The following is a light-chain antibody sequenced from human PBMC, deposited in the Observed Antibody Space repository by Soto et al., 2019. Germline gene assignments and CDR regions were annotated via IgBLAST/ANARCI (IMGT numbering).Light chain of an antibody. J-gene: IGKJ1*01. CDR1: QSVSSN. Sequence: EMVMTQSPATRSVSLGEGGTLSWRASQSVSSNLAWYQQKPGQAPRLLIYGASTRATGIPARFSGSGSGTECTPTISSLQSEDLAVYYFQQYNNWPRTFGPGTKVDI. V-gene: IGKV3-15*01. CDR3: QQYNNWPRT. CDR2: GAS.